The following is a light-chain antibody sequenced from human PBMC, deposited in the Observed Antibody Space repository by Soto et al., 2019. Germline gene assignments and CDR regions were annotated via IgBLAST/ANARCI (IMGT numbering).Light chain of an antibody. CDR2: EVS. J-gene: IGLJ2*01. V-gene: IGLV2-14*01. CDR3: SSYTSSSTVV. Sequence: QSVLTQPASVSGSPGQSITISCTGTSSDVGGYNYVSWYQQHPGKAPKLMIYEVSKRPSGVSNRFAGSKSGNTASLTISGLQAEDEADYDCSSYTSSSTVVFGGGTKLTVL. CDR1: SSDVGGYNY.